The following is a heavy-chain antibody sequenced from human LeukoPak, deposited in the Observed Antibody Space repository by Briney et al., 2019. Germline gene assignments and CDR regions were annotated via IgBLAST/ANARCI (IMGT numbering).Heavy chain of an antibody. V-gene: IGHV1-69*04. CDR2: IIPILGIA. CDR3: ARASEIAAAGGWFDP. Sequence: SVKVSCKASGGTFSSYAISWVRQAPGRGLEWMGRIIPILGIANYAQKFQGRVTITADKSTSTAYMELSSLRSEDTAVYYCARASEIAAAGGWFDPWGQGTLVTVSS. J-gene: IGHJ5*02. D-gene: IGHD6-13*01. CDR1: GGTFSSYA.